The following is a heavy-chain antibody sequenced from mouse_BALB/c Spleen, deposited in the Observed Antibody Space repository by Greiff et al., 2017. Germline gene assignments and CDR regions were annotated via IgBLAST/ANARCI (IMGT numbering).Heavy chain of an antibody. CDR1: GYTFTSYW. V-gene: IGHV1S81*02. CDR3: ARSDYYGSSYAMDY. J-gene: IGHJ4*01. D-gene: IGHD1-1*01. CDR2: INPSNGRT. Sequence: QVPLQQPGAELVKPGASVKLSCKASGYTFTSYWMHWVKQRPGQGLEWIGEINPSNGRTNYNEKFKSKATLTVDKSSSTAYMQLSSLTSEDSAVYYCARSDYYGSSYAMDYWGQGTSVTVSS.